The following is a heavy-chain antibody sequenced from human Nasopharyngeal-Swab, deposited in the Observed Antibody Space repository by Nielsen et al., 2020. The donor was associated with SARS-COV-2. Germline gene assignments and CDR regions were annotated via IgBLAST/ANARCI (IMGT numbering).Heavy chain of an antibody. V-gene: IGHV4-61*02. Sequence: SETLSLTCTVSGAPITSFTNYWTWIRQPAGKGLEWIGRIFTTGSTNYNPSLKSRVTISVDTSKNQVSLKLSSVTAADTAVYYCTRDFWSGRDWYFDLWGRGTRVTVSS. D-gene: IGHD3-3*01. J-gene: IGHJ2*01. CDR2: IFTTGST. CDR1: GAPITSFTNY. CDR3: TRDFWSGRDWYFDL.